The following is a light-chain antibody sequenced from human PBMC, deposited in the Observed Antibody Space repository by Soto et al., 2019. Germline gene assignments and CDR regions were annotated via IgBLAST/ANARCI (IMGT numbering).Light chain of an antibody. V-gene: IGKV1-5*01. CDR2: DAY. CDR3: QQYESDSPLT. J-gene: IGKJ4*01. CDR1: QSIRSW. Sequence: IQIPTSHSPLAGSVGYRVTIPCRASQSIRSWLAWYQQKPGKAPKLLIYDAYSLESGVPSRFSGRRSGTEFALTIASLQPADFATYYCQQYESDSPLTFGGGTKVDIK.